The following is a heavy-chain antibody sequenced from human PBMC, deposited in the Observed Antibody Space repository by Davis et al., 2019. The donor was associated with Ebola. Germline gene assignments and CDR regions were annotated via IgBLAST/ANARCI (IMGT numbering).Heavy chain of an antibody. Sequence: GESLKISCAASGFTFSSYAMSWVRQAPGKGLEWVSAISGSGGSTYYADSVKGRFTISRDNSKNTLYLQMNSLRAEDTAVYYCAKWRGEWELPFDYWGQGTLVTVSS. V-gene: IGHV3-23*01. CDR1: GFTFSSYA. J-gene: IGHJ4*02. D-gene: IGHD1-26*01. CDR3: AKWRGEWELPFDY. CDR2: ISGSGGST.